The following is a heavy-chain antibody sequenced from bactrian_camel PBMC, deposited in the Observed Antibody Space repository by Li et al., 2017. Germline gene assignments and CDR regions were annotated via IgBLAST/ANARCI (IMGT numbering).Heavy chain of an antibody. CDR2: ISSPRGST. CDR3: AAAQGDIYDCGPFNY. CDR1: GFTFSSYI. D-gene: IGHD2*01. J-gene: IGHJ4*01. Sequence: VQLVESGGGLVEPGGSLRLSCAASGFTFSSYIMSWVRQAPGKGLEWVSSISSPRGSTYYADSVKGRFTISRDNAKKMVFLQMNSLKPEDTAMYYCAAAQGDIYDCGPFNYWGQGTQVTVS. V-gene: IGHV3S40*01.